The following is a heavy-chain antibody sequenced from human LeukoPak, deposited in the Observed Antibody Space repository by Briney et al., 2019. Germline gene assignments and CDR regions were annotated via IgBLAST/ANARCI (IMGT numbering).Heavy chain of an antibody. CDR1: GFTFSTYA. CDR2: ISGSGDRT. D-gene: IGHD3-22*01. V-gene: IGHV3-23*01. J-gene: IGHJ4*02. CDR3: AKDLAYDSSDYHVIFDC. Sequence: RGGSLRLSCAASGFTFSTYAMSWVRQAPGTGLEWVSAISGSGDRTYYADSVKGRFTTSRDDSKNTLYLQMNSLRAEDTAIYYCAKDLAYDSSDYHVIFDCWGQGTLVTVSS.